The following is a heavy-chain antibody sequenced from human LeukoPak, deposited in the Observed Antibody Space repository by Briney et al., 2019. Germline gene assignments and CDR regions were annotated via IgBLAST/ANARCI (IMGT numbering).Heavy chain of an antibody. J-gene: IGHJ4*02. CDR3: ARFGSRIGTGASYGFES. Sequence: PSETLSLTCTVSGDSIYNSDYYWGWIRRPPGKGLEWIGSIFYGGSSYYNPSLESRVTISKAPSKSQFSLNLRFVTAADTAVYYCARFGSRIGTGASYGFESWGQGTLVLVSS. CDR2: IFYGGSS. V-gene: IGHV4-39*07. D-gene: IGHD1-1*01. CDR1: GDSIYNSDYY.